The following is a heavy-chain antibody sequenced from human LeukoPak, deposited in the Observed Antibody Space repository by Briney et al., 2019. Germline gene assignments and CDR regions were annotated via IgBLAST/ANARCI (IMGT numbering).Heavy chain of an antibody. V-gene: IGHV4-59*01. CDR3: AKGGTYGGGADY. CDR1: GASISRDY. CDR2: IYNGGST. J-gene: IGHJ4*02. Sequence: SETLSLTCTVSGASISRDYWTWIRQPPGKGLEWIGYIYNGGSTTYSPSLNSRVTISLDTSNNQVSLRLSSVTAAGTAVYYCAKGGTYGGGADYWGQGTLVTVSS. D-gene: IGHD1-26*01.